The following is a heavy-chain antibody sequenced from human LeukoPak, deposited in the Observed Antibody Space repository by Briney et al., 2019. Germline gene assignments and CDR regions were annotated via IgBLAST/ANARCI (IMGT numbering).Heavy chain of an antibody. CDR3: ASIAEAGTSRLVGSHRPFDY. J-gene: IGHJ4*02. D-gene: IGHD6-13*01. Sequence: GGSLRLSCAASGFTFSSYSMNWVRQAPGKGLECVSSISGSSSYICYADSGKGRFTISRDNAKNSLDLQKNRLRAEDTAVYYCASIAEAGTSRLVGSHRPFDYWGQGTLVTVSS. CDR2: ISGSSSYI. V-gene: IGHV3-21*01. CDR1: GFTFSSYS.